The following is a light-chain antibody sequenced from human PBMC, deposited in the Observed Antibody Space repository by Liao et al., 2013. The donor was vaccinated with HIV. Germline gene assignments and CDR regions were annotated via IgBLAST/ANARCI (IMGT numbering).Light chain of an antibody. CDR3: QVWDSDTDHYV. CDR1: ALPKQY. Sequence: SYELTQPPSVSVSPGQTARITCSGDALPKQYTYWYQQKPGQAPVMVMFKDTERASGIPERFSGSNSGNTATLTISRVEAGDEADYYCQVWDSDTDHYVFGSGTKVTVL. J-gene: IGLJ1*01. CDR2: KDT. V-gene: IGLV3-25*02.